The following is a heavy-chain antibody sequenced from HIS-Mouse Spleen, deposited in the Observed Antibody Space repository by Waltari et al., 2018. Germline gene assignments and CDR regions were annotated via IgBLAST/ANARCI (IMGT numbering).Heavy chain of an antibody. CDR1: GFSLSTSGLV. J-gene: IGHJ4*02. D-gene: IGHD6-19*01. Sequence: QVTLRESGPALVKPTQTLPLTCTFSGFSLSTSGLVFIWLLQPPGKALEWLARIDWDDDKYYSTSLKTRLTISKDTSKNQVVLTMTNMDPVDTATYYCARIAEGYSSGWYAFDYWGQGTLVTVSS. CDR3: ARIAEGYSSGWYAFDY. CDR2: IDWDDDK. V-gene: IGHV2-70*15.